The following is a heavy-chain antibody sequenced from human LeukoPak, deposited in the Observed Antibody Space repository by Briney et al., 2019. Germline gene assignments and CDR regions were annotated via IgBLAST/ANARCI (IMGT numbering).Heavy chain of an antibody. CDR1: GSSFTSYW. Sequence: GASLQISCQGSGSSFTSYWISWVRQLPGKGLEWMGRIDPSDSYTNYSPSFQGHATISADKSISTAYLQWSSLKASDTAMYYCARLGGLERPLDYWGQGTLVTVSS. J-gene: IGHJ4*02. CDR2: IDPSDSYT. V-gene: IGHV5-10-1*01. D-gene: IGHD1-1*01. CDR3: ARLGGLERPLDY.